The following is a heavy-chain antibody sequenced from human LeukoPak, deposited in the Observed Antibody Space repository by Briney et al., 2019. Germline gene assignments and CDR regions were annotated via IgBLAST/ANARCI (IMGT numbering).Heavy chain of an antibody. CDR2: ISGSGGST. CDR3: AKDPRAPPYYYYGMDV. Sequence: GGSLRLSCAASGFTFSSYAMSWVRQAPGKGLEWVSAISGSGGSTYYADSVKGRFTISRDNSKNTLYLQMNSLRAEDTAVYCCAKDPRAPPYYYYGMDVWGQGTTVTVSS. V-gene: IGHV3-23*01. CDR1: GFTFSSYA. J-gene: IGHJ6*02.